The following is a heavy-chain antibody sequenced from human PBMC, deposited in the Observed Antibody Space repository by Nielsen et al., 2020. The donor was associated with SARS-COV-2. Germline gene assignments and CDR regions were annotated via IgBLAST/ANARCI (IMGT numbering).Heavy chain of an antibody. Sequence: GESLKISCTASGFTFSDSFLSWIRQAPGKGLEWVSYISGSGSYTNYADSLKGRFTISRDNAKNSLYLQMDSLRADDTAFYYCARSGHWNGGICYFTEEFQDWGQGTLVNGS. CDR3: ARSGHWNGGICYFTEEFQD. CDR1: GFTFSDSF. D-gene: IGHD2-15*01. CDR2: ISGSGSYT. V-gene: IGHV3-11*03. J-gene: IGHJ1*01.